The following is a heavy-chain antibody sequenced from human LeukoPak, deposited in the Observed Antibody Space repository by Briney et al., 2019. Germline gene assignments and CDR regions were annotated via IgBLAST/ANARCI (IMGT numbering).Heavy chain of an antibody. Sequence: PSETLSLTCTVSGGSISSYYWSWIRQPPGKGLEWIGYIYYNGRTNYNPSLKSRVTISVDTSKNQFSLKLSSVPAADTAVYYCARHSGIATTGFRFDPWGQGTLVTVSS. CDR3: ARHSGIATTGFRFDP. CDR1: GGSISSYY. CDR2: IYYNGRT. J-gene: IGHJ5*02. D-gene: IGHD6-13*01. V-gene: IGHV4-59*08.